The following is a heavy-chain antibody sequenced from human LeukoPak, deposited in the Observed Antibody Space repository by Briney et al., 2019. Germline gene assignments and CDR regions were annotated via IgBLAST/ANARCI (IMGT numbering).Heavy chain of an antibody. CDR3: ARGGFTDGFDI. CDR1: GYTFTRYP. CDR2: INTETENP. J-gene: IGHJ3*02. Sequence: VSVKVSCKASGYTFTRYPMNWVRQAPGQGLEWMGWINTETENPTYAQGFTGRFVFSLGTSVSTAYLQISSLKAEDTAVYYCARGGFTDGFDIWGQGTMVTVSS. V-gene: IGHV7-4-1*02.